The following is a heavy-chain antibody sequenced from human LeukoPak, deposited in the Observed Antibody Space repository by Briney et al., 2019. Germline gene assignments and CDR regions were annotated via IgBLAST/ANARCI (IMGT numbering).Heavy chain of an antibody. CDR2: INHSGST. V-gene: IGHV4-34*01. D-gene: IGHD5-12*01. CDR1: GGSFSGYY. J-gene: IGHJ4*02. Sequence: SETLSLTCAVYGGSFSGYYWSWIRQPPGKGLEWIGEINHSGSTNYNPSLKSRVTITVDTSKHQFSLKLSSVTAADTAVYCCARGSRDVATFFDYWGQGTLVTVSS. CDR3: ARGSRDVATFFDY.